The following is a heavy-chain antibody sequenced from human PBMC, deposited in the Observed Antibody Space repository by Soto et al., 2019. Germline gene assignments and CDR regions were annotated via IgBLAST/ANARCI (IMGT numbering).Heavy chain of an antibody. CDR3: ARHWDSPGDLYTFDI. CDR2: IYYSGST. J-gene: IGHJ3*02. V-gene: IGHV4-59*08. Sequence: HVQLQESGPGLVKPSDTLSLTCTVSGASISSYYWSWIRQTPGKGLEWIGYIYYSGSTDYNPSLKSRVTMSVDTSNNLFSLRLSSVTAADTAVYYCARHWDSPGDLYTFDIWGQGTMVTVSS. D-gene: IGHD1-26*01. CDR1: GASISSYY.